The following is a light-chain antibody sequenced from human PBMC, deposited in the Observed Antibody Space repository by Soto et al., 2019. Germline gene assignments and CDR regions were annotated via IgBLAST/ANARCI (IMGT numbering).Light chain of an antibody. CDR1: QSVLYSLNNQNY. V-gene: IGKV4-1*01. CDR3: QQYYSTPLT. CDR2: WAS. Sequence: DIVMTQSPDSLAVSLGERATINCKSSQSVLYSLNNQNYLAWYQQKPGQPPKLLIYWASTRESGVPDRFSGSGSGTDFTLTISSLQAEDVAVYYCQQYYSTPLTFGGGTKVDIK. J-gene: IGKJ4*01.